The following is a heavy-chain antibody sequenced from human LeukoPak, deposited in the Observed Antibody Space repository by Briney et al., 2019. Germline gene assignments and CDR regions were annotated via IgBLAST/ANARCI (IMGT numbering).Heavy chain of an antibody. Sequence: ASVKVSCKASGYTFADYYMHWVRQAPGQGLEWMGWINPNSGGTNYAQKFQGRVTITTDESTSTAYMELSSLRSEDTAVYYCARGPIAAPLGYMDVWGKGTTVTVSS. CDR3: ARGPIAAPLGYMDV. CDR2: INPNSGGT. J-gene: IGHJ6*03. V-gene: IGHV1-2*02. D-gene: IGHD6-6*01. CDR1: GYTFADYY.